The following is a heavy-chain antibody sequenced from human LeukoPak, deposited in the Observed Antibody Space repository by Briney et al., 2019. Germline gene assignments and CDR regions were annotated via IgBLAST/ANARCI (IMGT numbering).Heavy chain of an antibody. CDR1: GFTFSSYG. D-gene: IGHD3-16*01. V-gene: IGHV3-30*18. Sequence: GRSLRLSCAASGFTFSSYGMHWVRQAPGKGLEWVAVISYDGSNKYYADSVKGRFTISRDNSKNTLYLQMNSLRADDTAVYYCAKDTPLCYFDYWGQGTLVTVSS. CDR3: AKDTPLCYFDY. J-gene: IGHJ4*02. CDR2: ISYDGSNK.